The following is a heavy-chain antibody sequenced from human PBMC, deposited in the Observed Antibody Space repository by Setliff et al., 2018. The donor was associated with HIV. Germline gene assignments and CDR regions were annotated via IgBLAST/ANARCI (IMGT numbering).Heavy chain of an antibody. V-gene: IGHV5-51*01. CDR3: ARGIAALTASFDS. CDR2: IFPGDSKM. D-gene: IGHD2-21*02. J-gene: IGHJ4*02. CDR1: GYIFTGYW. Sequence: GESLKISCQGSGYIFTGYWVGWVRQMAGKGLEWMGIIFPGDSKMRYSPSFQGRVTLSADKSISTAYLQWSSLQTSDSGMYYCARGIAALTASFDSWGQGSLVTVSS.